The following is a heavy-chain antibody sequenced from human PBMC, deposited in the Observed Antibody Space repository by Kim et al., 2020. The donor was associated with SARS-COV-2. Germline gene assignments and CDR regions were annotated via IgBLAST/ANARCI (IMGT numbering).Heavy chain of an antibody. V-gene: IGHV3-30*07. CDR3: AGDYYDSSGYYSPFWFDP. Sequence: GRFTISRDNSKNTLYLQMNSLRAEDTAVYYCAGDYYDSSGYYSPFWFDPWGQGTLVTVSA. J-gene: IGHJ5*02. D-gene: IGHD3-22*01.